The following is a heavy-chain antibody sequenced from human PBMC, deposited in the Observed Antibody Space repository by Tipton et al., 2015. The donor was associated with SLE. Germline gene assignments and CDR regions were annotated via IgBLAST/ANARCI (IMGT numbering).Heavy chain of an antibody. CDR3: ARGRGSSSSGHY. J-gene: IGHJ4*02. D-gene: IGHD6-6*01. V-gene: IGHV4-59*12. CDR1: GGSISSYY. CDR2: IYYSGST. Sequence: TLSLTCTVSGGSISSYYWSWIRQPPGKGPEWIGYIYYSGSTNYNPSLKSRVTISVDTSKNQFSLKLSSVTAADTAVYYCARGRGSSSSGHYWGQGTLVTVSS.